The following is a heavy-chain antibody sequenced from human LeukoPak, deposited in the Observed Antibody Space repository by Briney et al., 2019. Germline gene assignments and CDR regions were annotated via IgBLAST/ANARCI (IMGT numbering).Heavy chain of an antibody. J-gene: IGHJ5*02. CDR3: ARDRDGANSNWFDP. CDR1: GGSISSANYY. V-gene: IGHV4-31*03. CDR2: IYFTGTI. D-gene: IGHD4-23*01. Sequence: SETLSLTCTVSGGSISSANYYWHWIRQHPGKGLEWTGSIYFTGTIHYNPSLKSRLTLSVDTSNNRFSLKLTSVTATDTAMYYCARDRDGANSNWFDPWGQGSLVTVSS.